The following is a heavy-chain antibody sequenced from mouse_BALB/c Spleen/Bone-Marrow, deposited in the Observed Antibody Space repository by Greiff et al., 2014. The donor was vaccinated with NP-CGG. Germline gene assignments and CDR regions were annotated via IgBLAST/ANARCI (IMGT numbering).Heavy chain of an antibody. D-gene: IGHD2-14*01. V-gene: IGHV5-4*02. J-gene: IGHJ4*01. Sequence: VQLKDSGGGLVKPGGSLKLSCAASGFTSSDFYMYWVRQTPEKRLEWVATISYGGSYIYYPDSVKGRFTISRGDAKNNLYLQMSSLKSEDTAMYYCARDRGVQGYAMDYWGQGTSVTVSS. CDR1: GFTSSDFY. CDR3: ARDRGVQGYAMDY. CDR2: ISYGGSYI.